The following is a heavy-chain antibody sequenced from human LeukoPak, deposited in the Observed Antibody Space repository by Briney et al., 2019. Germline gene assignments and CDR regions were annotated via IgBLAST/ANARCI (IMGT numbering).Heavy chain of an antibody. V-gene: IGHV4-39*01. J-gene: IGHJ4*02. CDR3: ARLHYYDSSGYPYFDY. CDR2: IYYSGST. Sequence: SETLSLTCTVSGGSISSSSYYWGWTRQPPGKGLEWIGSIYYSGSTYYNPSLKSRVTISVDTSKNQFSLKLSSVTAADTAVYYCARLHYYDSSGYPYFDYWGQGTLVTVSS. D-gene: IGHD3-22*01. CDR1: GGSISSSSYY.